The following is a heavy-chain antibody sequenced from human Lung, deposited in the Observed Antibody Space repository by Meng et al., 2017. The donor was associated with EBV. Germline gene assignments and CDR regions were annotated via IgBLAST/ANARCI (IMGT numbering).Heavy chain of an antibody. Sequence: QLQLVKSGDRVKKSGASVRVSCKASGYPFTNHGISWIRQAPGQGLEWMGWISCYNGDTNYAQKLQGRVTMTTDTSTNTAYMDLRGLRSDDTAVYYCARDPSNTSGRYAYFDYWGQGTLVTVSS. V-gene: IGHV1-18*01. CDR1: GYPFTNHG. CDR3: ARDPSNTSGRYAYFDY. J-gene: IGHJ4*02. CDR2: ISCYNGDT. D-gene: IGHD6-19*01.